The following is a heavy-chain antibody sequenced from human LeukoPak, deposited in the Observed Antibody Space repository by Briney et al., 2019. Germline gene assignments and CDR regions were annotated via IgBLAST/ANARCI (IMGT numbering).Heavy chain of an antibody. J-gene: IGHJ4*02. D-gene: IGHD2/OR15-2a*01. Sequence: GASVKVSCKASGYTFTTYGISWLRQAPGQGPEWVGWINVNNGDTNYAQNLQGRVTMTTDTSTTTVYMEMRNLRSDDTAVYYCARVESGVGNRWQYWGQGTLVTVSS. CDR3: ARVESGVGNRWQY. CDR1: GYTFTTYG. CDR2: INVNNGDT. V-gene: IGHV1-18*04.